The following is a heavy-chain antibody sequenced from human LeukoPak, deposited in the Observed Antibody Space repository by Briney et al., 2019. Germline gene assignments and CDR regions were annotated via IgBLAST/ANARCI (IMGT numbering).Heavy chain of an antibody. V-gene: IGHV4-34*01. CDR2: INHSGST. D-gene: IGHD3-10*01. CDR3: ARFDYGSGSLFDY. Sequence: PSETLSLTCTVSGGSISSYYWSWIRQPAGKGLEWIGEINHSGSTNYNPSLKSRVTISVDTSKNQFSLKLSSVTAADTAVYYCARFDYGSGSLFDYWGQGTLVTVSS. CDR1: GGSISSYY. J-gene: IGHJ4*02.